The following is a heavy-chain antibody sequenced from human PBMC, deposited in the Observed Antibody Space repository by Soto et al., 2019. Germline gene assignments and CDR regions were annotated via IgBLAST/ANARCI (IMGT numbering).Heavy chain of an antibody. D-gene: IGHD5-18*01. CDR3: AKDRGYSYGNPNWFDP. J-gene: IGHJ5*02. Sequence: GGSLRLSCAASGFTFSSYGMHGVRQAPGKGLEWVAVISYDGSNKYYADSVKGRFTISRDNSKNTLYLQMNSLRAEDTAVYYCAKDRGYSYGNPNWFDPWGQGTLVTVSS. V-gene: IGHV3-30*18. CDR2: ISYDGSNK. CDR1: GFTFSSYG.